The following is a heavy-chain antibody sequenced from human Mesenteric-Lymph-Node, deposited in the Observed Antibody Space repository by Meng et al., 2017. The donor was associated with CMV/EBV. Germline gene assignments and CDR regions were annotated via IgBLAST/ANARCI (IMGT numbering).Heavy chain of an antibody. V-gene: IGHV3-66*01. J-gene: IGHJ4*02. Sequence: SCAAAGFTVSSNYMSWVRQAPGKGLEWVSLIYSSGSTYYADSVKGRFTISRDNSKNTLFLQMNSLRAEDTAVYYCARRGSSSWFLDYWGQGTLVTVSS. CDR3: ARRGSSSWFLDY. CDR2: IYSSGST. D-gene: IGHD6-13*01. CDR1: GFTVSSNY.